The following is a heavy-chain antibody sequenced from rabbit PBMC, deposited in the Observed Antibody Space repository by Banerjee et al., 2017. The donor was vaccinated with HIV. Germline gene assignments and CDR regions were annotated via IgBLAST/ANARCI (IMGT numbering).Heavy chain of an antibody. Sequence: QEQLEESGGDLVKPGRSLTLTCTASGFSFSDKYVMCWVRQAPGKGLEWIGCINTSSGNTVYASWAKGRFTISKTSSTTVTLQMTSLTAADTATYFCASSGYAGYDYTTQYFNLWGQGTLVTVS. CDR3: ASSGYAGYDYTTQYFNL. J-gene: IGHJ4*01. CDR2: INTSSGNT. CDR1: GFSFSDKYV. D-gene: IGHD6-1*01. V-gene: IGHV1S45*01.